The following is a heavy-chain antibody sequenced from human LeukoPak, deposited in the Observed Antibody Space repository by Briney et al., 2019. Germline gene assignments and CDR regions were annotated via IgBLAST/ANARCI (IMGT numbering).Heavy chain of an antibody. J-gene: IGHJ4*02. CDR1: GFTFSSYA. CDR3: AKGGHGGWPFDY. Sequence: GGSLRLSCAASGFTFSSYAMSWVRQAPGKGVEWVSAISGSCGSTYYADSVKGRFTISRDNSQNTLYLQMTSLRAEDTAVYYCAKGGHGGWPFDYWGQGTLVTVSS. CDR2: ISGSCGST. V-gene: IGHV3-23*01. D-gene: IGHD6-19*01.